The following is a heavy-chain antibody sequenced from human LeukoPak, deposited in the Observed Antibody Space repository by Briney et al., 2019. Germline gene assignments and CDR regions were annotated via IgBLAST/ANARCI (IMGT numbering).Heavy chain of an antibody. V-gene: IGHV1-2*04. J-gene: IGHJ4*02. CDR2: ISPTSGDT. CDR1: GYTFTAYY. Sequence: GASVKVSCKASGYTFTAYYIHWVRQAPGQGLEWMGWISPTSGDTNYAQKFQGWVTLTRDTSISTAYMELSRLTSDGTAVYYCVTEGYWGQGTLVTVSS. CDR3: VTEGY.